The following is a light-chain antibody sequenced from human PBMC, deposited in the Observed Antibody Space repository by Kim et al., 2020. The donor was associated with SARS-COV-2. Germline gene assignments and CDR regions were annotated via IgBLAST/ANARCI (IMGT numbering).Light chain of an antibody. CDR2: GAS. J-gene: IGKJ1*01. Sequence: VSQGERATLSCRASQGVSSNLAWSQHRPGQAPRLLIYGASTRATGIPARFSGSGSGTEFTLTITSLQSEDFAVYYCQQYNIWPQTFGQGTKVDIK. V-gene: IGKV3-15*01. CDR1: QGVSSN. CDR3: QQYNIWPQT.